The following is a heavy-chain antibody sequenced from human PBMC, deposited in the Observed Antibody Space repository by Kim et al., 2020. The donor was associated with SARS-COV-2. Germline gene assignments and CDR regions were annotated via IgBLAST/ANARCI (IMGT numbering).Heavy chain of an antibody. CDR3: ARDLDWMLYDY. CDR1: GFTFSAYW. V-gene: IGHV3-74*01. D-gene: IGHD3-3*01. Sequence: GGSLRLSCAASGFTFSAYWMHWVRQAPGKGLVWVSRIKTDGSTKIYADSVKGRFTISRDNAKNTLYLQMNSLRAEDTAVYYCARDLDWMLYDYWGQGTLV. CDR2: IKTDGSTK. J-gene: IGHJ4*02.